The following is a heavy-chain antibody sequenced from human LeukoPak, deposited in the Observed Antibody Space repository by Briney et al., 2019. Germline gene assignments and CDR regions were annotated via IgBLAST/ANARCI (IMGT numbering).Heavy chain of an antibody. CDR2: ISSSSYI. CDR3: ARETLCSGGSCYHY. D-gene: IGHD2-15*01. J-gene: IGHJ4*02. CDR1: GFTFSSYS. Sequence: GGSLRLSCAASGFTFSSYSMNWVRQAPGKGLEWVSSISSSSYIYYADSVKGRFTISRDNAKNSLYLQMNSLRAEDTAVYYCARETLCSGGSCYHYWGQGTLVTVSS. V-gene: IGHV3-21*01.